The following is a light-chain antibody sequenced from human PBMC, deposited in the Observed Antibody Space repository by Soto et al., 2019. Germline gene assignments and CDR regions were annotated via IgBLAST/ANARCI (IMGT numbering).Light chain of an antibody. Sequence: QSVLTQPASVSGSPGQSITISCTGTSSDVGGYKFVSWYQQHPGKAPKLMIYEVSNRPSGVSNRLSGSKSGNTASLTISGLQAEDEADYYCSSYTTSSTRVFGGGTKVTVL. CDR3: SSYTTSSTRV. V-gene: IGLV2-14*01. CDR2: EVS. J-gene: IGLJ3*02. CDR1: SSDVGGYKF.